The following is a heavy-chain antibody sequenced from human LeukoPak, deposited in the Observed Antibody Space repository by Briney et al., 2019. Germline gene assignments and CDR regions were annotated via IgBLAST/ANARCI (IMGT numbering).Heavy chain of an antibody. CDR3: ARDGEGEHSYALDY. CDR2: LVYDGSHK. J-gene: IGHJ4*02. V-gene: IGHV3-33*05. D-gene: IGHD3-16*01. CDR1: GFTFSNYG. Sequence: EGSLRLSCAASGFTFSNYGMHWVRQAPGKGLEWVAVLVYDGSHKYYADSVKGRFTISRDNSQNTLYLQLNSLRAEDTAVYYCARDGEGEHSYALDYWGQGILVTVSS.